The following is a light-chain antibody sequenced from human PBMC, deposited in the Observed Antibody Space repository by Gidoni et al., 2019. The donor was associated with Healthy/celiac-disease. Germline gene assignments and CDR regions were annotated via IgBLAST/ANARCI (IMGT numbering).Light chain of an antibody. Sequence: DIQMTQSPSSLSASVGDRVTITCRPSQSISSYLNWYQQKPGKAPKLLIYAASSLQSGVPSRFSGSGSGTDFTLTISSRQSEGFATYYCQQSYSTVYTFGQGTKLEIK. CDR2: AAS. CDR3: QQSYSTVYT. V-gene: IGKV1-39*01. J-gene: IGKJ2*01. CDR1: QSISSY.